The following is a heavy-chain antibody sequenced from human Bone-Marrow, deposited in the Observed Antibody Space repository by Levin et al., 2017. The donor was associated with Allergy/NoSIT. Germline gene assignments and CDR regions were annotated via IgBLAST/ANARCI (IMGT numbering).Heavy chain of an antibody. Sequence: SETLSLTCAVYGDSFTHYYWTWIRQTSGGGLEWLGEINHAGVADYHPSLESRVTISVDASKNQFSLKLTSVTAADTAVYFCARGQRTYSFEVSLRYFASWGQGTLVTVSS. J-gene: IGHJ4*02. CDR3: ARGQRTYSFEVSLRYFAS. CDR1: GDSFTHYY. CDR2: INHAGVA. V-gene: IGHV4-34*01. D-gene: IGHD5-18*01.